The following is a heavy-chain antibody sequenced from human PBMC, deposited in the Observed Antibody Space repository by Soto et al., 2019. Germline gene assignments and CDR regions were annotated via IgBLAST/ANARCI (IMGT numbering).Heavy chain of an antibody. D-gene: IGHD3-10*01. CDR3: ASLLHPAQELLWFGELFDAFDI. CDR1: GGSVSSGSYY. CDR2: IYYSGST. Sequence: ASETLSLTCAVSGGSVSSGSYYWSWIRQPPGKGLEWIGYIYYSGSTNYNPSLKSRVTISVDTSKNQFSLKLSSVTAADTAVYYCASLLHPAQELLWFGELFDAFDIWGQGTMVTVSS. V-gene: IGHV4-61*01. J-gene: IGHJ3*02.